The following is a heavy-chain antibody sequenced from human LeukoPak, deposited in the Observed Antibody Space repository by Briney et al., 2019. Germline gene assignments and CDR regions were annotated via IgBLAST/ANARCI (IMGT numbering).Heavy chain of an antibody. D-gene: IGHD3-22*01. CDR3: ARDCYYDSSGSYYGMDV. J-gene: IGHJ6*02. V-gene: IGHV4-30-2*01. CDR2: IYHSGST. Sequence: SETLSLTCAVSGGSISSGGYSWSWIRQPPGKGLEWIGYIYHSGSTYYNPSLKSRVTISVDRSKNQFSLKLSSVTAADTAVYYCARDCYYDSSGSYYGMDVWGQGTTVTVSS. CDR1: GGSISSGGYS.